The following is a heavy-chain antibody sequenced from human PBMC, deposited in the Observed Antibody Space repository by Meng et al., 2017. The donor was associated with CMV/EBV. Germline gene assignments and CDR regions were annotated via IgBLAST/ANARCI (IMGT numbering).Heavy chain of an antibody. CDR2: IRYGGSNK. V-gene: IGHV3-30*02. CDR3: AKDLRQSHYFDY. J-gene: IGHJ4*02. Sequence: GASLKISCAASGFTFSSYVMHLVRQAPGKGLEWVAFIRYGGSNKYYADSVKGRFTISRDNSKNTLYLQMNSLRAEDTAVYYCAKDLRQSHYFDYWGQGTLVTVSS. CDR1: GFTFSSYV.